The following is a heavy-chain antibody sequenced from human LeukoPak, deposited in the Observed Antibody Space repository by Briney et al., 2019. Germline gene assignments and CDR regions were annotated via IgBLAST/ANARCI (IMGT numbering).Heavy chain of an antibody. V-gene: IGHV3-48*03. CDR2: ISSSGTNI. CDR3: AKAGDYSYFDY. CDR1: GFTFSNYE. Sequence: PGGSLRLSCAASGFTFSNYEMNWVRQAPGKGLEWVSYISSSGTNIYYADSVKGRFTISRDNARNSLYLQMNSLRAEDTAVYYCAKAGDYSYFDYWGQGTLVTVSS. D-gene: IGHD4-11*01. J-gene: IGHJ4*02.